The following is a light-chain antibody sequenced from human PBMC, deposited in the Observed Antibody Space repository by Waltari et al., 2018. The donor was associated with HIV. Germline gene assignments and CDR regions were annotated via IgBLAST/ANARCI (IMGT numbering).Light chain of an antibody. J-gene: IGLJ1*01. Sequence: SSELTQPPSVSVSPGQTARITCSGDASPKPYTHWCQQQPCQTPVVVIHKNTERPSGIPERFSASRSVTTVTLTITGVQTDDEADYYCLSADTSGTYVFGPGTTVTVL. CDR2: KNT. CDR3: LSADTSGTYV. CDR1: ASPKPY. V-gene: IGLV3-25*03.